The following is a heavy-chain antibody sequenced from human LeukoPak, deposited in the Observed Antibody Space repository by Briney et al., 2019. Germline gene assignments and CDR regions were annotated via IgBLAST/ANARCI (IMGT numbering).Heavy chain of an antibody. CDR1: GFTFSSYA. CDR2: ISYDGSNK. J-gene: IGHJ4*02. V-gene: IGHV3-30-3*01. D-gene: IGHD3-9*01. Sequence: GGSLRLSCAASGFTFSSYAMHWVRQAPGKGLEWVAVISYDGSNKYYADSVKGRFTISRDNSKNTLYLQMNSLRAEDTAVYYCASPHYDILTGYPPRFDYWGQGTLVTVSS. CDR3: ASPHYDILTGYPPRFDY.